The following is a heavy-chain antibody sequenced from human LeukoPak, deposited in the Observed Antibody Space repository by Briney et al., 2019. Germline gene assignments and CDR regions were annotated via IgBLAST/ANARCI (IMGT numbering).Heavy chain of an antibody. Sequence: SETLSLTCTVSGGSISGNYYNWIRQVPGKGLECIGYIYTNGSTNYSPSLKSRVTISLDTSKSQFSLKLTSVTAADTAVYYCARGTHGGNSNFDYWGQGTLVTVSS. V-gene: IGHV4-4*09. D-gene: IGHD4-23*01. CDR2: IYTNGST. CDR3: ARGTHGGNSNFDY. J-gene: IGHJ4*02. CDR1: GGSISGNY.